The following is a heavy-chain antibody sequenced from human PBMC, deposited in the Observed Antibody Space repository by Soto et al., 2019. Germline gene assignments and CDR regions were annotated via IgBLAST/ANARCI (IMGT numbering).Heavy chain of an antibody. CDR1: GYTFTSYA. Sequence: QVQLVQSGTEVKKPGASVKVSCKASGYTFTSYAISWVRQAPGQGLEWMGWINPYNGNTNYAQKLQDRVTMTTDTYTSTAYMELRSLRSDDTAVYYCARDTAMALPDAWGQGTLVTVSS. D-gene: IGHD5-18*01. CDR2: INPYNGNT. CDR3: ARDTAMALPDA. V-gene: IGHV1-18*01. J-gene: IGHJ4*02.